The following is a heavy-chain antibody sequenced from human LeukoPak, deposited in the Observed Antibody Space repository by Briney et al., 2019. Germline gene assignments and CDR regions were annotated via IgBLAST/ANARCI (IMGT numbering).Heavy chain of an antibody. Sequence: GGSLRLSCAASGFTFSTYAMSWVRQAPGKGLEWVSAISGSAGSTYYADSVKGRFTISTDNSKNTLYLQMNSLRAEDTAIYYCAKRWRSGWPAPDAFDIWGQGTMVTVSS. J-gene: IGHJ3*02. CDR3: AKRWRSGWPAPDAFDI. V-gene: IGHV3-23*01. CDR2: ISGSAGST. CDR1: GFTFSTYA. D-gene: IGHD6-19*01.